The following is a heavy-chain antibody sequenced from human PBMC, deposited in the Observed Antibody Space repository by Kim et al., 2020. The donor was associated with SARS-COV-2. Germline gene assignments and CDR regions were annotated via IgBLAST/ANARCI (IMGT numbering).Heavy chain of an antibody. J-gene: IGHJ3*02. CDR3: ARVSAYWLGVRDDAFDI. CDR1: GFTFSSYW. Sequence: GGSLRLSCAASGFTFSSYWMSWVRQAPGKGLEWVANIKQDGSEKYYVDSVKGRFTISRDNAKNSLYLQMNSLRAEDTAVYYCARVSAYWLGVRDDAFDICGQGTMVTVSS. V-gene: IGHV3-7*01. CDR2: IKQDGSEK. D-gene: IGHD2-8*02.